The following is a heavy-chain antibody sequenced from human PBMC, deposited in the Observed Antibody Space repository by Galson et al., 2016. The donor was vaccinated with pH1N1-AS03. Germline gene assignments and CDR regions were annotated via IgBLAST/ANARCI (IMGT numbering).Heavy chain of an antibody. J-gene: IGHJ4*02. CDR3: ARDRAPWDFDS. CDR1: GDSISSDTSY. D-gene: IGHD3-16*01. Sequence: LSLTCSVSGDSISSDTSYWSWTRQPAGKGLEWIGRIIVNEKQKTETTHYNPSLKSRLSISVDKSKNQFSLTLSSVTASDTAVYYCARDRAPWDFDSWGQGTLVTVSS. CDR2: IIVNEKQKTETT. V-gene: IGHV4-61*02.